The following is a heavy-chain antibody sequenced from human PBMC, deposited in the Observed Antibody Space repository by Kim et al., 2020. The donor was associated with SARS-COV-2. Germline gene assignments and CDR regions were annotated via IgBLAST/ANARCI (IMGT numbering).Heavy chain of an antibody. CDR2: IYYSGST. Sequence: SETLSLTCTVSGGSISSSSYYWGWIRQPPGKGLEWIGSIYYSGSTYYNPSLKSRVTISVDTSKNQFSLKLSSVTAADTAVYYCARHYEFTGWGQGTLVTVSS. V-gene: IGHV4-39*01. CDR1: GGSISSSSYY. J-gene: IGHJ4*02. D-gene: IGHD3-16*01. CDR3: ARHYEFTG.